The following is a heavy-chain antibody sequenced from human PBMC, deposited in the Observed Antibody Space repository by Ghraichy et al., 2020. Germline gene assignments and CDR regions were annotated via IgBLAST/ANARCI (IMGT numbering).Heavy chain of an antibody. CDR3: AREVRGYSYGYLGWFDP. J-gene: IGHJ5*02. CDR2: IYSGGST. D-gene: IGHD5-18*01. V-gene: IGHV3-53*01. Sequence: GESLNISCAASGFTVSSNYMSWVRQAPGKGLEWVSVIYSGGSTYYADSVKGRFTISRDNSKNTLYLQMNSLRAEDTAVYYCAREVRGYSYGYLGWFDPWGQGTLVTVSS. CDR1: GFTVSSNY.